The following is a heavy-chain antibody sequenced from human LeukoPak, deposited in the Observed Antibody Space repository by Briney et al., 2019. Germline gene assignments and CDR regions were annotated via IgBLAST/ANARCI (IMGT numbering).Heavy chain of an antibody. CDR3: ARASATIYFDY. CDR1: EFTFDDYA. D-gene: IGHD3-3*01. CDR2: ISYDGSNK. Sequence: PGGSLRLSCAASEFTFDDYAMHWVRQAPGKGLEWVAVISYDGSNKYYADSVKGRFTISRDNSKNTLYLQMNSLRAEDTAVYYCARASATIYFDYWGQGTLVTVSS. J-gene: IGHJ4*02. V-gene: IGHV3-30-3*01.